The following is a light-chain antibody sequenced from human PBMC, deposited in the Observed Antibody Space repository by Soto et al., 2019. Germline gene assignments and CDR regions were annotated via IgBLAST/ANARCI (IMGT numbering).Light chain of an antibody. CDR2: EGS. CDR1: SNDVGSYNL. V-gene: IGLV2-23*01. CDR3: CSYAGSNYYV. J-gene: IGLJ1*01. Sequence: QSVLTQPASVSGSPGQSITISCTGTSNDVGSYNLVSWYQHHPGKAPKLMIFEGSKRPSGVSNRFSGSKSGNTASLTISGLQAEDEADFYCCSYAGSNYYVFGTGTKLTGL.